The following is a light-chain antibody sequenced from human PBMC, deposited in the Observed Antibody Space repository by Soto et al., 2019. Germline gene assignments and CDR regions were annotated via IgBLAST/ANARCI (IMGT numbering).Light chain of an antibody. Sequence: QSVLTQPPSVSAAPGQKVTISCSGSSSNIGNNYVSWYQQLPGTAPKLLIYDNNKRPSGIPDRFSASKSDTSATLGITGLQTGDXAXXYCATWDSXLSAVVFGGGTKLTVL. CDR1: SSNIGNNY. CDR3: ATWDSXLSAVV. CDR2: DNN. J-gene: IGLJ2*01. V-gene: IGLV1-51*01.